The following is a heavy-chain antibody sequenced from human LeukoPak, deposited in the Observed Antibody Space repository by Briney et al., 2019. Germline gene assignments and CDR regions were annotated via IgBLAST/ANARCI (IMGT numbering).Heavy chain of an antibody. Sequence: SQTLSLTCTVSGGSISSGGYYWSWICQPPGKGLEWIGEINHSGSTNYNPSLKSRVTISVDTSKNQFSLKLSSVTAAGTAVYYCARGMHYDSSGYDYYGMDVWGQGTTVTVSS. CDR1: GGSISSGGYY. D-gene: IGHD3-22*01. V-gene: IGHV4-30-2*01. CDR3: ARGMHYDSSGYDYYGMDV. J-gene: IGHJ6*02. CDR2: INHSGST.